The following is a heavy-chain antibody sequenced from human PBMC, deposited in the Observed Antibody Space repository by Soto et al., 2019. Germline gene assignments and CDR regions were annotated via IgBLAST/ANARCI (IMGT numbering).Heavy chain of an antibody. D-gene: IGHD2-21*02. CDR1: GDTFTDYY. Sequence: QVQLMQSGAEVKKPGASVKVSCKASGDTFTDYYIHWVRQAPGQGLEWMGTVNPSGGHTTYAQHFLGRGTMTRDTSTSTRYMELTSLTSADTAIYYCARGGHVVVVTAALDYWGQGTLVTVSS. J-gene: IGHJ4*02. CDR3: ARGGHVVVVTAALDY. CDR2: VNPSGGHT. V-gene: IGHV1-46*01.